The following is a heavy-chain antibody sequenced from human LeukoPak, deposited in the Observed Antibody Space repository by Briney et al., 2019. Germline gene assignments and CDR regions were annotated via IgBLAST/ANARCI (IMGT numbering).Heavy chain of an antibody. V-gene: IGHV3-23*01. Sequence: PGGSLRLSCEASGFLFSRFGMSWVRQAPGKGPEWVSSISVSGDTHHADSVRGRFTTARDTLKNTLYLQMNSLRADDTAIYYCAKGGYGDYPGRWGQGTLVIVSS. J-gene: IGHJ4*02. CDR3: AKGGYGDYPGR. CDR1: GFLFSRFG. CDR2: ISVSGDT. D-gene: IGHD4-17*01.